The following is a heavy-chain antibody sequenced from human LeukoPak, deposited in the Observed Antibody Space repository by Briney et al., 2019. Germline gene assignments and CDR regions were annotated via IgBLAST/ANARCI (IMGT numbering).Heavy chain of an antibody. CDR1: GGSISSYY. CDR3: ARREASGWYV. V-gene: IGHV4-59*08. J-gene: IGHJ4*02. D-gene: IGHD6-19*01. CDR2: IYYSGST. Sequence: KPSETLPLTCTVSGGSISSYYWSWIRQPPGKGLEWIGYIYYSGSTNYNPSLKSRVTISVDTSKNQFSLKLSSVTAADTAVYYCARREASGWYVWGQGTLVTVSS.